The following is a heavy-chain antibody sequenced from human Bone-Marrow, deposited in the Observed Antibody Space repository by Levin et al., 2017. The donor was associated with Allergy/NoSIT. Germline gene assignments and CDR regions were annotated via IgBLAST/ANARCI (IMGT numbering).Heavy chain of an antibody. CDR3: AGGYCSSASCYPYYYDYMDV. CDR2: ISSSGSTI. Sequence: GGSLRLSCAASGFPFSSYEMNWVRQAPGKGLEWVSYISSSGSTIYYADSVKGRFTISRDNAKNSLYLQMNSLRAEDTAVYYCAGGYCSSASCYPYYYDYMDVWGKGTTVTVSS. J-gene: IGHJ6*03. D-gene: IGHD2-2*01. CDR1: GFPFSSYE. V-gene: IGHV3-48*03.